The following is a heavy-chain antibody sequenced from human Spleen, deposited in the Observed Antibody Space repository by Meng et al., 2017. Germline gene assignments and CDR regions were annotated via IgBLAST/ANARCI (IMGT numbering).Heavy chain of an antibody. V-gene: IGHV4-4*07. CDR2: MYYSGST. CDR3: ARGPTTMAHDFDY. Sequence: GSLRLSCTVSGGSISSYYWSWIRQPAGKGLEWIGSMYYSGSTNYNPSLESRATISVDTSQNNLSLKLSSVTAADSAVYYCARGPTTMAHDFDYWGQGTLVTVSS. D-gene: IGHD4-11*01. J-gene: IGHJ4*02. CDR1: GGSISSYY.